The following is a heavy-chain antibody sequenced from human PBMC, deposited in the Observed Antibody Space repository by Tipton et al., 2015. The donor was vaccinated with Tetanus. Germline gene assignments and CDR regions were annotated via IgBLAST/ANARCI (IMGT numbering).Heavy chain of an antibody. CDR3: AAAIVRWFDP. CDR2: INYAGST. CDR1: GGSFSDNF. D-gene: IGHD6-13*01. V-gene: IGHV4-34*10. Sequence: TLSLTCAVHGGSFSDNFWSWIRQSPGKGLEWIGEINYAGSTNYNPSLKSRVTMSVDTSKKEVYLKLKSVTAADTAVYYCAAAIVRWFDPWGQGTLVTVSS. J-gene: IGHJ5*02.